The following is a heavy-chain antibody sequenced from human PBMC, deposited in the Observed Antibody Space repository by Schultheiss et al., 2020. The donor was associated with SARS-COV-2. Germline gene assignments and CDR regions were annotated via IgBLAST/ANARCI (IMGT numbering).Heavy chain of an antibody. CDR2: IYYSGST. J-gene: IGHJ3*02. V-gene: IGHV4-31*03. D-gene: IGHD6-6*01. CDR1: SGSISSGGYY. Sequence: SETLSLTSTVSSGSISSGGYYWSWIRQHPGKGLEWIGYIYYSGSTYYNPSLKSRVTISVDTSKNQFSLKLSSVTAADTAVYYCAREDASSSHAFDIWGQGTMVTVSS. CDR3: AREDASSSHAFDI.